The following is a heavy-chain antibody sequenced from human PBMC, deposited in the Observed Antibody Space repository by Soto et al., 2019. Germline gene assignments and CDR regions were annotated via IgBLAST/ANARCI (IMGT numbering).Heavy chain of an antibody. Sequence: GESLKISCKGSGYSFTTYWIGWVRQMPGKGLEWMGGIHPGDSNSRYSPSFQGQVTISADNSISTAYLQWSSLKASDTAMYYCARLDSGSYPYYYYYGMDVWGQGTTVTVSS. CDR3: ARLDSGSYPYYYYYGMDV. CDR2: IHPGDSNS. D-gene: IGHD1-26*01. V-gene: IGHV5-51*01. CDR1: GYSFTTYW. J-gene: IGHJ6*02.